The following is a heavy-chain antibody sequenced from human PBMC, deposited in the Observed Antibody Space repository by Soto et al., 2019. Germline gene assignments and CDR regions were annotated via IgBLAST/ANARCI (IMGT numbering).Heavy chain of an antibody. CDR3: ARTTGSRSLDV. J-gene: IGHJ3*01. D-gene: IGHD3-9*01. CDR1: GASISSTGFY. V-gene: IGHV4-61*08. Sequence: QVQLQESGPGLVKPSETLSLTATVSGASISSTGFYWSWIRQPPGKGLEWIGYIYSSGSTTYNSSVKXXVTISLDTSNNQVSLNLTSVTAADTAMYYCARTTGSRSLDVWGHGTMVSVSS. CDR2: IYSSGST.